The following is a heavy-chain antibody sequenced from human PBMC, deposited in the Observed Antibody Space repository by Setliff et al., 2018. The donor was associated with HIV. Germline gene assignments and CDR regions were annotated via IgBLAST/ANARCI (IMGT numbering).Heavy chain of an antibody. J-gene: IGHJ4*02. CDR3: ARDPLPCSSPSCYPPGYFDY. CDR2: ISSSGNFI. D-gene: IGHD2-2*01. V-gene: IGHV3-21*01. CDR1: GFIFSGYT. Sequence: GGSLRLSCAASGFIFSGYTMVWVRQAPGKGLEWVSFISSSGNFIYYVDSVKGRFTISRDNAKNSLYLQMNSLRAEDTAMYYCARDPLPCSSPSCYPPGYFDYWGQGTLVTSPQ.